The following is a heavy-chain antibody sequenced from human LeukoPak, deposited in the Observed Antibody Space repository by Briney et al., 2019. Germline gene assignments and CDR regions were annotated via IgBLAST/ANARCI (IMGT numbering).Heavy chain of an antibody. CDR3: ARESGDPPNYFDY. CDR1: GGSISSGDYY. J-gene: IGHJ4*02. CDR2: IYYSGST. V-gene: IGHV4-30-4*01. D-gene: IGHD4-17*01. Sequence: SQTLSLTCTVSGGSISSGDYYWSWIRQPPGKGLEWIGYIYYSGSTYYNPSLKSRVTISVDTSKNQFSLKLSSVTAADTAVYYCARESGDPPNYFDYWGQGTLVTVSS.